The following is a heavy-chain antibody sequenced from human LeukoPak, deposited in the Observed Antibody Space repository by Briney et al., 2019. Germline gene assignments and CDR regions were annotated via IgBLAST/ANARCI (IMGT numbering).Heavy chain of an antibody. CDR2: INHSGST. Sequence: SKTLSLTCAVYGGSFSGYYWSWIRQPPGKGLEWIGEINHSGSTNYNPSLKSRVTISVDTSKNQFSLKLSSVTAADTAVYYCARAGGHEYVWGSYRYTAPVANYFDYWGQGTLVTVSS. CDR1: GGSFSGYY. V-gene: IGHV4-34*01. CDR3: ARAGGHEYVWGSYRYTAPVANYFDY. D-gene: IGHD3-16*02. J-gene: IGHJ4*02.